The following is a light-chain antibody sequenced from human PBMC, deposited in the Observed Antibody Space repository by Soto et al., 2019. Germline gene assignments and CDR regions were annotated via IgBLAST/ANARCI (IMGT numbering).Light chain of an antibody. V-gene: IGLV1-51*02. CDR3: ATWDTSLSAGV. CDR1: GSNIENNF. J-gene: IGLJ1*01. Sequence: QSVLTQPPSVSAAPGQKVTVSCSGSGSNIENNFVSWYRQLPGTAPKLLIYENNRRPSGIPDRFSGSKSGTSATLDIAGLETGDEPDYYCATWDTSLSAGVFGPGTKVTVL. CDR2: ENN.